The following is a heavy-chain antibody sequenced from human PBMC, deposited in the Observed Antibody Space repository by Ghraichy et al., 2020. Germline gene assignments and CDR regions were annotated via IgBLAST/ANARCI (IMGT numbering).Heavy chain of an antibody. CDR3: AKGLSGTTSNDFDY. D-gene: IGHD1-20*01. CDR1: GITLSSYG. V-gene: IGHV3-30*02. J-gene: IGHJ4*02. Sequence: GESLNISCAASGITLSSYGMYWVRQAAGKGLEWVAFIRYDGSNKYYAGSVKGRFTISRDTSRNTLYLQMNSLRVEDTAIYYCAKGLSGTTSNDFDYWGQGTLVVVSS. CDR2: IRYDGSNK.